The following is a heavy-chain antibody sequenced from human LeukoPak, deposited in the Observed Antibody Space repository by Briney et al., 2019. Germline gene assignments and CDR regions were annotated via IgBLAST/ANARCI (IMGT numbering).Heavy chain of an antibody. J-gene: IGHJ6*02. CDR2: IGTAGDT. Sequence: PGGSLRLSCAASGFTFSSYDMHWVRQATGKGLEWVSAIGTAGDTYYPGSVEGRFTISRENAKNSLYLQMNSLRAGDTAVYYCARAGGSGSYWAYYYGMDVWGQGTTVTVSS. D-gene: IGHD3-10*01. CDR3: ARAGGSGSYWAYYYGMDV. CDR1: GFTFSSYD. V-gene: IGHV3-13*04.